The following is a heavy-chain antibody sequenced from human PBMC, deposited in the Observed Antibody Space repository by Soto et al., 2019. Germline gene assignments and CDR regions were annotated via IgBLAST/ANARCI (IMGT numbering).Heavy chain of an antibody. D-gene: IGHD3-3*01. CDR2: ISSSSSYI. Sequence: TVGSLRLSCAASGFTFSSYSMNWVRQAPGKGLEWVSSISSSSSYIYYADSVKGRFTISRDNAKNSLYLQMNSLRAEDTAVYYCARGPGFLRPDDYYYGMDVWGQGTTVTVSS. J-gene: IGHJ6*02. CDR1: GFTFSSYS. CDR3: ARGPGFLRPDDYYYGMDV. V-gene: IGHV3-21*01.